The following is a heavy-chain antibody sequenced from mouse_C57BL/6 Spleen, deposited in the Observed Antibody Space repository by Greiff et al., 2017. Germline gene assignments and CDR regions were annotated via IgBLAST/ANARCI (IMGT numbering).Heavy chain of an antibody. CDR1: GYTFTEYT. D-gene: IGHD1-1*01. CDR2: FYPGSGSI. CDR3: ARHEEGYGSRVAWFAY. V-gene: IGHV1-62-2*01. Sequence: VQLQESGAELVKPGASVKLSCKASGYTFTEYTIHWVKQRSGQGLEWIGWFYPGSGSIKYNEKFKDKATLTADKSSSTVYMELSRLTSEDSAVYFCARHEEGYGSRVAWFAYWGQGTLVTVSA. J-gene: IGHJ3*01.